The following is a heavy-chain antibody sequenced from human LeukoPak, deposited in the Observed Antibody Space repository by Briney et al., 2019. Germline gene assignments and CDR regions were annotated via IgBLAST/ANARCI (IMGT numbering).Heavy chain of an antibody. Sequence: PSETLSPTCTVSGGSISSSSYYWGWIRQPPGTGLEWIGSIYYSGSTYYNPSLKSRVTISVDTSKNQFSLKLSSVTAADTAVYYCARDLYSYGYPDYFDYWGQGTLVTVSS. D-gene: IGHD5-18*01. CDR1: GGSISSSSYY. V-gene: IGHV4-39*07. J-gene: IGHJ4*02. CDR2: IYYSGST. CDR3: ARDLYSYGYPDYFDY.